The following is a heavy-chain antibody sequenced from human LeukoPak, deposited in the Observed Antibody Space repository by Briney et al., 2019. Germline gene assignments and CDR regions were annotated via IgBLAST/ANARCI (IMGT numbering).Heavy chain of an antibody. CDR1: GFTFSSYA. CDR3: AKELVGATGN. V-gene: IGHV3-23*01. CDR2: ISGSGGST. D-gene: IGHD1-26*01. Sequence: PGGSLRLSCAASGFTFSSYAMSWVRRAPGKGLKWVSAISGSGGSTYYADSVKGRFTISRDNSKNTLYPQMNSLRAEDTAVYYCAKELVGATGNWGQGTLVTVSS. J-gene: IGHJ4*02.